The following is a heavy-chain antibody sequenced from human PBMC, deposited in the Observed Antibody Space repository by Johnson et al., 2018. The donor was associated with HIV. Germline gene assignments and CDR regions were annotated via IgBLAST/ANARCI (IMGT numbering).Heavy chain of an antibody. Sequence: HVQLVESGGGVVQPGRSLRLSCAASGFTFTSYTIHWVRQAPGKGLEWVALISSDGTNKYYADSVKDRFTISRDNSKNTLYVEMNSLRVEDTALYYCAKSPRFTIFGSDAVDIWGHGTMVTVSS. CDR1: GFTFTSYT. J-gene: IGHJ3*02. V-gene: IGHV3-30-3*02. CDR3: AKSPRFTIFGSDAVDI. CDR2: ISSDGTNK. D-gene: IGHD3-3*01.